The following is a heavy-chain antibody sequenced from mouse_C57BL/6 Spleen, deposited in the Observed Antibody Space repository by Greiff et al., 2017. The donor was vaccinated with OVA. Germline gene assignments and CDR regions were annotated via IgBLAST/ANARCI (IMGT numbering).Heavy chain of an antibody. CDR1: GYTFTSYW. CDR3: ARDSKGAMDY. Sequence: VQLQQSGAELAKPGASVKLSCKASGYTFTSYWMHWVKQRPGQGLEWIGYINPSSGYTKYNQKFKDQATLTADKSSSTAYMQLSSLTYEDSAVYYCARDSKGAMDYWGQGTSVTVSS. CDR2: INPSSGYT. J-gene: IGHJ4*01. D-gene: IGHD2-5*01. V-gene: IGHV1-7*01.